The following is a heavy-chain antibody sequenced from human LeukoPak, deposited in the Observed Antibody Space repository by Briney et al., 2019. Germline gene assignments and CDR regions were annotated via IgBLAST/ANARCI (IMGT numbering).Heavy chain of an antibody. D-gene: IGHD2-15*01. V-gene: IGHV3-7*03. Sequence: PGGSLRLSCAASGFTFRNSAMSWVRQAPGKGLEWVAIIKKDGSEKYYVDSMKGRFTISRDNAKNSLFLQMNSLRAEDTAIYYCTTDTWYSAGHWGQGTLVTVSS. CDR2: IKKDGSEK. J-gene: IGHJ4*02. CDR1: GFTFRNSA. CDR3: TTDTWYSAGH.